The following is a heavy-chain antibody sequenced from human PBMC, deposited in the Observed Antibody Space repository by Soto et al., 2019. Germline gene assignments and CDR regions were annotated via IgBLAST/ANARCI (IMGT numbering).Heavy chain of an antibody. V-gene: IGHV1-18*01. CDR3: ARVGSGYDLYYFDY. CDR2: ISAYNDNT. J-gene: IGHJ4*02. Sequence: QVQLVQSGAEVKKPGASVKVSCKASGYTFISYGISWVRQAPGQGLEWMGWISAYNDNTHYAQRLQGRVTITTDTSTSTAYMELRSLRSDDTAVYSCARVGSGYDLYYFDYWGQGTLVTVSS. CDR1: GYTFISYG. D-gene: IGHD5-12*01.